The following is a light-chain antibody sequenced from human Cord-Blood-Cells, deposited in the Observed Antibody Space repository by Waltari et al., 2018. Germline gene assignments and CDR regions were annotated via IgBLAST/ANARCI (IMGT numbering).Light chain of an antibody. CDR3: NSRDSSGNHLV. J-gene: IGLJ2*01. CDR1: SLRSYY. CDR2: VKN. V-gene: IGLV3-19*01. Sequence: SSELTQDPAVSVALGQTVRITCQGDSLRSYYASWYQQKPGQAPVIVIYVKNNRPSGIPDRFSGSSSGNTASLTITGAQAEDEADYYCNSRDSSGNHLVFGGGTKLTVL.